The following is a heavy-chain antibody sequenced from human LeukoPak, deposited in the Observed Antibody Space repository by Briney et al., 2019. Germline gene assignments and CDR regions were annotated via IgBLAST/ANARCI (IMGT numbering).Heavy chain of an antibody. V-gene: IGHV3-48*01. J-gene: IGHJ4*02. CDR3: ARLGRFLRVDYFDY. CDR2: ISSSSSTI. CDR1: GFTFSSYR. Sequence: GGSLRLSCAASGFTFSSYRMNWVRQAPGKGLECVSYISSSSSTIYYADSVKGRFTISRDNAKNSLYLQMNSLTADDTAVYYCARLGRFLRVDYFDYWGQGSLVTVSS. D-gene: IGHD3-10*01.